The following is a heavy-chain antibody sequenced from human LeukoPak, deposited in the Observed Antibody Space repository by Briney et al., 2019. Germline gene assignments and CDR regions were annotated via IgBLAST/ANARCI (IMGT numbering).Heavy chain of an antibody. V-gene: IGHV4-59*11. CDR3: ARGSLPGAFDI. CDR2: IYYSGST. CDR1: GGSISSHY. J-gene: IGHJ3*02. Sequence: SETLSLTCTVSGGSISSHYWSWIRQPPGKGLEWIGYIYYSGSTNYNPSLKSRVTISVDASKNQFSLKLSSVTAADTAVYYCARGSLPGAFDIWGQGTMVTVSS.